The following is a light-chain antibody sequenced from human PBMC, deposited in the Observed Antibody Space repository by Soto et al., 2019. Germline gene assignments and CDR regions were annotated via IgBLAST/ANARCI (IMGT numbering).Light chain of an antibody. CDR2: GAS. Sequence: ETVMTQSPATLSVSPGERATLSCRASQSVSSNLAWYQQRPGQAPRLLIYGASTRAAGIPARFSGSGSGTEFTLTISILQSEDFAVYYCQPYNNWPLTFGGGTKVEIK. CDR1: QSVSSN. V-gene: IGKV3-15*01. CDR3: QPYNNWPLT. J-gene: IGKJ4*01.